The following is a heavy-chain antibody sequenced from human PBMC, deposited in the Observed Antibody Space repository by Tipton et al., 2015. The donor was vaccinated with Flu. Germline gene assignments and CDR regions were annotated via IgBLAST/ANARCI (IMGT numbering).Heavy chain of an antibody. CDR3: ARGNYESLTGFNTLYDY. V-gene: IGHV4-59*08. CDR1: GGFVSSYY. D-gene: IGHD3-9*01. Sequence: TLSLTCTVSGGFVSSYYWNWIRQPPGKGLEWIGNVHQAGSTYYNPSLRSRVTIAVDRPKNQFSLRLTSVTAADTAVYYCARGNYESLTGFNTLYDYWGQGTLVTVSS. CDR2: VHQAGST. J-gene: IGHJ4*02.